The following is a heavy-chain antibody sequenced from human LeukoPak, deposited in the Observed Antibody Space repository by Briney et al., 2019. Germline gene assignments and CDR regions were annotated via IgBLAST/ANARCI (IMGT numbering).Heavy chain of an antibody. CDR1: GFTVSSNY. J-gene: IGHJ6*03. CDR2: IYRGGST. D-gene: IGHD6-19*01. V-gene: IGHV3-53*01. Sequence: GGSLRLSCAASGFTVSSNYMSWVRQAPGKGLEWVSVIYRGGSTYYADSVKGRFTISRDNSKNTLYLQMNSLRAEDTAVYYCARVVSVAGPGSEYYYYYYYMDVWGKGTTVTISS. CDR3: ARVVSVAGPGSEYYYYYYYMDV.